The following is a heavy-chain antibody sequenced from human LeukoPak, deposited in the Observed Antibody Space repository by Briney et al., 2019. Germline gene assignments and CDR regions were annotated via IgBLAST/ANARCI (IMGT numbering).Heavy chain of an antibody. CDR2: IKEDGSEK. CDR3: ASGRQLGY. Sequence: GGSLRLSCAASGFTFSNYWMSWVRQAPGKELEWVANIKEDGSEKYYVDSVKGRFTISRDNARNSLYLQMNSLRAEDTAVYYCASGRQLGYWGQGTLVTVSS. V-gene: IGHV3-7*01. CDR1: GFTFSNYW. D-gene: IGHD6-13*01. J-gene: IGHJ4*02.